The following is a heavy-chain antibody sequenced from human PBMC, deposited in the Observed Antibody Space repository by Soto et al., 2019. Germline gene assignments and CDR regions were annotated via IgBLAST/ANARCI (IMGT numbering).Heavy chain of an antibody. CDR2: FYYSGAT. V-gene: IGHV4-39*01. J-gene: IGHJ4*02. CDR1: GGSISSSGFY. Sequence: PSETLSLTCTVSGGSISSSGFYWGWIRQPPGKGLDWIGSFYYSGATYYNPSLKSRVSISVDTSENQFSLKLSSGTAADTAVYYCARRTAARPTDSWAQGALATVS. CDR3: ARRTAARPTDS. D-gene: IGHD6-6*01.